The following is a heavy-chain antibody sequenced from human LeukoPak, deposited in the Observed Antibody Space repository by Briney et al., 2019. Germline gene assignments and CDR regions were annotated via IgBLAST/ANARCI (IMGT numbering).Heavy chain of an antibody. Sequence: GGSLRLSCAASRFTFSSYAMTWVRQAPGKGLEWVSAISGGGDSTYYADFVKGRFTISRDNSKNTLYLQMNSLRAEDTAVYYCAKLDFWDWGQGTLVTVSS. CDR1: RFTFSSYA. CDR2: ISGGGDST. J-gene: IGHJ4*02. V-gene: IGHV3-23*01. D-gene: IGHD3-3*01. CDR3: AKLDFWD.